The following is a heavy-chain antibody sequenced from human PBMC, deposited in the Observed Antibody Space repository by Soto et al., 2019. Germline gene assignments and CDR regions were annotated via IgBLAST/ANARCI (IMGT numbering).Heavy chain of an antibody. D-gene: IGHD2-15*01. CDR3: ARDGYCSGGSCYSVYYYYYGMDV. J-gene: IGHJ6*02. Sequence: GGSLRLSCAASGFTFSSYAMHWVRQAPGKGLEWVAVISYDGSNKYYADSVKGRFTIPRDNSKNTLYLQMNSLRAEDTAVYYCARDGYCSGGSCYSVYYYYYGMDVWGQGTTVTVSS. V-gene: IGHV3-30-3*01. CDR1: GFTFSSYA. CDR2: ISYDGSNK.